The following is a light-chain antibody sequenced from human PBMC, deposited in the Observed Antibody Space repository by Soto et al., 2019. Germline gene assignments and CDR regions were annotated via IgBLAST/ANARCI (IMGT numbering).Light chain of an antibody. Sequence: DIQMTQSPSTLTASVGDRVTITCRASQSVTNFLAWYQQKPGKAPKLLIYDASTLEDGVPSRFSGSGSGTQFTLNISSVQPDEYATDYCQQYNDWSSRFGQGPKLEIK. J-gene: IGKJ2*03. CDR3: QQYNDWSSR. CDR2: DAS. V-gene: IGKV1-5*01. CDR1: QSVTNF.